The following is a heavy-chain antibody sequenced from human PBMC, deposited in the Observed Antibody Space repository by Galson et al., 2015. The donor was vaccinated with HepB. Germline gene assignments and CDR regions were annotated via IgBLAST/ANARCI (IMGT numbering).Heavy chain of an antibody. V-gene: IGHV3-30*04. CDR3: AGFDLGESDAFDI. CDR1: GFTFSSYA. J-gene: IGHJ3*02. Sequence: SLRLSCAASGFTFSSYAKHWVRQAPGKGLEWVAVISYDGSNKYYADSVKGRFTISRDNSKNTLYLQMNSLRAEDRAVYYCAGFDLGESDAFDIWGQGTMVTVSS. D-gene: IGHD3-16*01. CDR2: ISYDGSNK.